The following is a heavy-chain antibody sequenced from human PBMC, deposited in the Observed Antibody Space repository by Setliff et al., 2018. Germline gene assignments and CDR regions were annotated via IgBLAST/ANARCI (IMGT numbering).Heavy chain of an antibody. CDR3: ARDGDGMDV. V-gene: IGHV1-8*02. J-gene: IGHJ6*02. CDR1: GYTFTSYD. CDR2: MNPNSGNT. D-gene: IGHD3-3*01. Sequence: GASVKVSCKASGYTFTSYDINWVRQATGQGLEWMGWMNPNSGNTGYAQKLQGRVTMTTDTSTSTAYMELRSLRSDDTAVYYCARDGDGMDVWGQGTTVTVSS.